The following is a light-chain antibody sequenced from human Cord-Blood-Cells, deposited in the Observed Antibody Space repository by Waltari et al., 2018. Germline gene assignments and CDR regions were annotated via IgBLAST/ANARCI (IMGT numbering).Light chain of an antibody. CDR2: GAS. J-gene: IGKJ5*01. CDR3: QQYGSSLIT. Sequence: EILLTQSPRTLSLSPGDRATLSCRASQSVRSSYLAWYQQKPGQAPRLLIYGASSRATGIPDRFSGSGSGTDFTLTISRLEPEDFAVYYCQQYGSSLITFGQGTRLEIK. CDR1: QSVRSSY. V-gene: IGKV3-20*01.